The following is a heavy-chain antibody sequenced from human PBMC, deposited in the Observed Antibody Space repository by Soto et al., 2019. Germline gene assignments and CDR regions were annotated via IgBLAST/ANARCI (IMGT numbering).Heavy chain of an antibody. J-gene: IGHJ5*02. V-gene: IGHV4-30-4*01. Sequence: SETLSLTCTVSGGSISSGDYYWSWIRQPPGKGLEWIGYIYYSGSTYYNPSLKSRVTISVDTSKNQFSLKLSSVTAADTAVYYCARTRYYYDSSGYLNWFDPWGQGTLVTVS. D-gene: IGHD3-22*01. CDR2: IYYSGST. CDR3: ARTRYYYDSSGYLNWFDP. CDR1: GGSISSGDYY.